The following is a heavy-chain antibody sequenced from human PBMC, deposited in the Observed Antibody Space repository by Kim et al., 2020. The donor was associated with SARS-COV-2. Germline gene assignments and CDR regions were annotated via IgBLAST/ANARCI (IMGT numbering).Heavy chain of an antibody. V-gene: IGHV3-23*01. CDR2: ISGSGDNT. Sequence: GGSLRLSCAASGFTFSSYAMSWVRQAPGKGLEWVSGISGSGDNTYYADSVKGRFTISRDTSKNTLYLQVNSLRAEDTAVYYCAKDLNSGYSSSPEGMDVWGQGTTVSVSS. CDR1: GFTFSSYA. CDR3: AKDLNSGYSSSPEGMDV. D-gene: IGHD6-13*01. J-gene: IGHJ6*02.